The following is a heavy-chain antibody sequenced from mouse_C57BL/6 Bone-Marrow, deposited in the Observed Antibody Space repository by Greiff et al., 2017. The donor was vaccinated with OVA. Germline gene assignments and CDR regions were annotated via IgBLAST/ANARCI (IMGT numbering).Heavy chain of an antibody. D-gene: IGHD1-1*01. CDR2: IYPRSGNT. V-gene: IGHV1-81*01. Sequence: VQLQPSGAELARPGASVKLSCKASGYTFPSYGISWVKQRTGQGLEWIGEIYPRSGNTYYNEKFKGKATLTADKSSSTAYMELRSLTSEDSAVYFCARDSPVITTVVAPDLDYWGQGTTLTVSS. J-gene: IGHJ2*01. CDR1: GYTFPSYG. CDR3: ARDSPVITTVVAPDLDY.